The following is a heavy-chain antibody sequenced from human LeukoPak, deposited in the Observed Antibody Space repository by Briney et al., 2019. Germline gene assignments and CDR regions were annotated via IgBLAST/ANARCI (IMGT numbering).Heavy chain of an antibody. CDR2: ISTYNGDT. V-gene: IGHV1-18*04. Sequence: GASVKVSCKASGYTFTRYAISWGRQAPGQGLEWMGWISTYNGDTNYAQNLQGRVTMTRDTSTSTAYMELRSLRSDDTAVYYCARDPSNTSGRYIYFDSWSQGTLVTVSS. CDR3: ARDPSNTSGRYIYFDS. CDR1: GYTFTRYA. J-gene: IGHJ4*02. D-gene: IGHD6-19*01.